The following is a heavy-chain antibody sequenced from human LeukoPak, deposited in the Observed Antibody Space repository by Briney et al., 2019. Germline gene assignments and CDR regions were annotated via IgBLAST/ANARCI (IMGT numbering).Heavy chain of an antibody. CDR3: ARGELGATAAYFDY. J-gene: IGHJ4*02. CDR1: GFTFSSYS. CDR2: ISSSSSYI. D-gene: IGHD1-26*01. Sequence: GGSLRLSCAASGFTFSSYSMNWVRQAPGKGLEWVSSISSSSSYIYYADSVKGRFTISRDNAKNSLYLQMNSLRAEDTAVYYCARGELGATAAYFDYWGQGTLVTVSS. V-gene: IGHV3-21*01.